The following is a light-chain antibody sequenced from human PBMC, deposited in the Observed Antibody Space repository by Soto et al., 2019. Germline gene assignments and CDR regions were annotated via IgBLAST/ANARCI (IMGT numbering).Light chain of an antibody. Sequence: QSALTQPASVSGSPGQSITFSCTGTSSDVGGYKSVSWYQQHPGKAPKLMIYDVSNRPSGVSNRFSGSKSGNTASLTISGLQAEDEADYYCSSYTSSSTLIFGGGTKLTVL. J-gene: IGLJ2*01. CDR2: DVS. CDR1: SSDVGGYKS. CDR3: SSYTSSSTLI. V-gene: IGLV2-14*01.